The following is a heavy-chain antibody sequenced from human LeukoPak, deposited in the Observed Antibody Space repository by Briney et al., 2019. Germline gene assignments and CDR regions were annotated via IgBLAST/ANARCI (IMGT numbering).Heavy chain of an antibody. CDR1: GLTFNNYA. V-gene: IGHV3-23*01. CDR3: ATGYSDSLRSPLDS. J-gene: IGHJ5*01. D-gene: IGHD3-22*01. CDR2: ISGRGGNT. Sequence: GGSLRLSCAASGLTFNNYALTWIRQAPGKGLEWVSSISGRGGNTYSADSVKGRFTISRDDSKNTLFLQMNSLRAEDTAVYYCATGYSDSLRSPLDSWGQGTLVTVSS.